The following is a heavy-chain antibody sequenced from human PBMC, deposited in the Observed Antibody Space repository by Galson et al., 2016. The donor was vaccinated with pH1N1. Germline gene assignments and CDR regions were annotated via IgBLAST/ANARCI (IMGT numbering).Heavy chain of an antibody. D-gene: IGHD4-17*01. J-gene: IGHJ3*02. V-gene: IGHV5-51*01. CDR2: VDPGGSTI. CDR1: GYSFTSQW. Sequence: QSGAEVKKPGESLKISCKASGYSFTSQWIAWVRQVPGKGLEWVGVVDPGGSTIRYSPSFQGRVTISTDKSITTAYLQWISLRASDTAIDYCARQNDYGDYRGDALDIWGQGTMVTVSS. CDR3: ARQNDYGDYRGDALDI.